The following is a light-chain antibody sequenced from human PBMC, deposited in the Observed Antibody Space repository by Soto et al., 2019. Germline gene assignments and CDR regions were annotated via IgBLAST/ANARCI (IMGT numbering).Light chain of an antibody. CDR2: AAS. J-gene: IGKJ3*01. CDR3: QQSYSTPIFT. Sequence: DIQMTQSPSSLSASVGDRVTITCRASQSISSYLNWYQQIPGKAPKLLIYAASSLQSGVPSRFSGSGSGTDFTLTISSLPPQDFATYYCQQSYSTPIFTFGPGTKVDIK. CDR1: QSISSY. V-gene: IGKV1-39*01.